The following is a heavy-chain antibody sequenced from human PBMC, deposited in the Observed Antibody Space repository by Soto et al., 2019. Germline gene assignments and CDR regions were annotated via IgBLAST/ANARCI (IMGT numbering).Heavy chain of an antibody. CDR1: GFSFSTTGVG. J-gene: IGHJ5*02. V-gene: IGHV2-5*02. D-gene: IGHD2-8*02. Sequence: QITLKESGPTLVKPTQTLTLTCTFSGFSFSTTGVGVGWIRQPPGKALEWLALIYWDDDKRYSPSLKSRLTTPKDTPKHQVALTMTNMNLLDQATYYCQHSPARGIVLPGPFASWGQETLVPDS. CDR2: IYWDDDK. CDR3: QHSPARGIVLPGPFAS.